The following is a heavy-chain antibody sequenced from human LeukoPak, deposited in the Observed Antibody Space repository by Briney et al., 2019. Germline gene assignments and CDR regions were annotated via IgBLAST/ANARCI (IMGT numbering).Heavy chain of an antibody. J-gene: IGHJ4*02. CDR2: ISAYNGNT. V-gene: IGHV1-18*01. CDR1: GYTFTSYG. D-gene: IGHD3-10*01. CDR3: ARDLGIWFGELFSTFQPFYFDY. Sequence: ASVKVSCKASGYTFTSYGISWVRQAPGQGLEWMGWISAYNGNTNYAQKLQGRVTMTTDTSTSTAYMELRSLRSDDTAVYYCARDLGIWFGELFSTFQPFYFDYWGQATLVTVSS.